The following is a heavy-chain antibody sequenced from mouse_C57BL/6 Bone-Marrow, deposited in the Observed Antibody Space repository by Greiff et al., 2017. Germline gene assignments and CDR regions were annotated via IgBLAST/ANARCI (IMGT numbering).Heavy chain of an antibody. D-gene: IGHD1-1*01. Sequence: EVQVVESGGGLVQPGGSLKLSCAASGFTFSDYGLAWVRQAPRKGPAWVAFISNLAYSIYYADTVTGRFTISRENAKNTLYLEMSSLRSEDTAMYYCARRDYGSSFWYFDVWGTGTTGSVSS. CDR2: ISNLAYSI. J-gene: IGHJ1*03. CDR3: ARRDYGSSFWYFDV. V-gene: IGHV5-15*01. CDR1: GFTFSDYG.